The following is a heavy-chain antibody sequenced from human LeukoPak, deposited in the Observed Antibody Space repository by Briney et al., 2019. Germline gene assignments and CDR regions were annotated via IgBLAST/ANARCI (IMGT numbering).Heavy chain of an antibody. J-gene: IGHJ6*02. Sequence: SETLSLTCTVSGGSISSGGYYWSWIRQHPGKGLEWVGYIYYSGSTYYNPSLKSRVTISVDTSKNQFSLKLSSVTAADTAVYYCARNWGWGYYYGSGSYSDVSYGMDVWGQGTTVTVSS. V-gene: IGHV4-31*03. D-gene: IGHD3-10*01. CDR3: ARNWGWGYYYGSGSYSDVSYGMDV. CDR1: GGSISSGGYY. CDR2: IYYSGST.